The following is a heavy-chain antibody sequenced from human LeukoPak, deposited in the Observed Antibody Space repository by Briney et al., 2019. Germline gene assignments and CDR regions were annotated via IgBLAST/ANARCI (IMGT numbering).Heavy chain of an antibody. CDR3: ARGPTIQLWFDY. D-gene: IGHD5-18*01. CDR1: GGSISSGGYY. J-gene: IGHJ4*02. V-gene: IGHV4-31*03. CDR2: IYYSGST. Sequence: SETLSLTCTVSGGSISSGGYYWSWIRQHPGKGLEWIGYIYYSGSTYYNPSLKSRVTISVDTSKNQFSLKLSSGTAADTAVYYCARGPTIQLWFDYWGQGTLVTVSS.